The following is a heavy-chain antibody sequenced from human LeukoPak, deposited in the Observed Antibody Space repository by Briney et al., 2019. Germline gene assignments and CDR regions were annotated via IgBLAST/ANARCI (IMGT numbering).Heavy chain of an antibody. CDR2: MYYSGST. CDR3: SRPYCSSSSCSGYYGMDV. Sequence: SETLSLTCTVPGGSIRSSSYSWGWIRQPPGKGLEWIGSMYYSGSTYYNPSLKSRVTMSVDTSKNQFSLRLSSVTAADTAVYYCSRPYCSSSSCSGYYGMDVWGHGTTVTVSS. CDR1: GGSIRSSSYS. D-gene: IGHD2-2*01. V-gene: IGHV4-39*01. J-gene: IGHJ6*02.